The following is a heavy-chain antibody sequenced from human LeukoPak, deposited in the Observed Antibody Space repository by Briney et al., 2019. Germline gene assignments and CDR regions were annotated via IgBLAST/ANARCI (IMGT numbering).Heavy chain of an antibody. J-gene: IGHJ3*02. CDR2: ITSSDGGT. Sequence: GGSLRLSCVASGFTFRNYAMSWVRQAPGKRLEWVSAITSSDGGTHYAASVKGRFTISRDNSKNILYLQMTSLRADDTAVYFCARDMGTIFGVVILNDAFDIWGQGTMVTVSS. CDR3: ARDMGTIFGVVILNDAFDI. V-gene: IGHV3-23*01. CDR1: GFTFRNYA. D-gene: IGHD3-3*01.